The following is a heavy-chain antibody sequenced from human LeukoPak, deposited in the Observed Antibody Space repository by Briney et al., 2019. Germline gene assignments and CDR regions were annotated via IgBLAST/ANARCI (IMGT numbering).Heavy chain of an antibody. CDR1: GFTFSSYG. CDR3: AKGDGYNQHTFDY. D-gene: IGHD5-24*01. CDR2: IRYDGSNK. V-gene: IGHV3-30*02. Sequence: GGSLRLSCAASGFTFSSYGMHWVRQAPGKGLEWVAFIRYDGSNKYYADSVKGRFTISKDNSKNTLYLQMNSLRAEDAAVYYCAKGDGYNQHTFDYWGQGTLVTVSS. J-gene: IGHJ4*02.